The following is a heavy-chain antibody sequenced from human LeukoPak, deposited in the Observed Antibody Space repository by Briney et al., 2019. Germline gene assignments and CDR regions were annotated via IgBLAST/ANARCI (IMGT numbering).Heavy chain of an antibody. J-gene: IGHJ4*02. CDR2: INPNSGDT. CDR1: GYTFTGYH. D-gene: IGHD2-2*01. CDR3: ARDYCSSTSCLFDY. Sequence: ASVKVSCKASGYTFTGYHMHWVRQAPGQGLEWMGRINPNSGDTNYAQKFQGRVTMARDTSISTAYVELSRLRSDDTAVYYCARDYCSSTSCLFDYWGQGTLVTVSS. V-gene: IGHV1-2*06.